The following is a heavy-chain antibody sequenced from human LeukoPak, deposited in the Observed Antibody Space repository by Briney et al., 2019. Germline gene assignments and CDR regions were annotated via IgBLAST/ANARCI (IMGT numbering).Heavy chain of an antibody. D-gene: IGHD1-26*01. V-gene: IGHV4-4*07. CDR2: IYSSGTT. Sequence: SETLSLTCTVSGGSIYNYYWSWIRQPAGKGLEWIGRIYSSGTTNYNPSLQSRVTVSVDTSKNQFSLRLSSVTAADTAVYYCVRDGGGNAYWGQGILVTVSS. CDR3: VRDGGGNAY. CDR1: GGSIYNYY. J-gene: IGHJ4*02.